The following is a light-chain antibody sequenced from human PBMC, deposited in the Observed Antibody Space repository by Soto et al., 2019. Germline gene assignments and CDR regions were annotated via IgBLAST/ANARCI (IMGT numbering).Light chain of an antibody. V-gene: IGKV3-11*01. J-gene: IGKJ5*01. CDR1: QSVSAY. CDR3: QQRSNWPPLT. CDR2: DAS. Sequence: THSSSTLPDSVEDRVTITCRASQSVSAYLAWYHQKPGQAPRLLIYDASNRATGVPARFSGSGSGTDFTLTISSLEPEDFAVYYCQQRSNWPPLTFGQGTRLEIK.